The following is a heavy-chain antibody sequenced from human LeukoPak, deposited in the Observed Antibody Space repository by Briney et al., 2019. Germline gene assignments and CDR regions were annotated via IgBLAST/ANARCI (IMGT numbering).Heavy chain of an antibody. CDR3: ARVICSNTSCYTDY. Sequence: SVKVSCKASGGTFSSYAISWVRQAPGQGLEWMGGIIPIFGTANYAQKFQGRVTITTDESTSTAYMELSSLRSEDTAVYYCARVICSNTSCYTDYWGQGTLVTVSS. V-gene: IGHV1-69*05. J-gene: IGHJ4*02. CDR2: IIPIFGTA. CDR1: GGTFSSYA. D-gene: IGHD2-2*01.